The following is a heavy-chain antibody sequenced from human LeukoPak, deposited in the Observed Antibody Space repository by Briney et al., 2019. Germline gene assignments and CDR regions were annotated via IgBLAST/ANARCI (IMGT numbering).Heavy chain of an antibody. J-gene: IGHJ6*02. D-gene: IGHD6-19*01. CDR3: ARDLKEQWLVARYYYYYGMDV. CDR2: ISYDGSNK. V-gene: IGHV3-30-3*01. CDR1: GFTFSSYA. Sequence: GGSLRLSCAASGFTFSSYAMHWVRQAPGKGLEWVAVISYDGSNKYYADSVKGRFTISRDNSKNTLYLQMNSLRAEDTAVYYCARDLKEQWLVARYYYYYGMDVWGQGTTVTVSS.